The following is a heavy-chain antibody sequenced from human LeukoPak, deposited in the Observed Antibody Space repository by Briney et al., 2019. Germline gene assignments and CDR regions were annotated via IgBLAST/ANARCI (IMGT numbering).Heavy chain of an antibody. CDR1: GGSISSYY. Sequence: LSLTCTVSGGSISSYYWSWVRQAPGKGLEWVSGISWDSGSIGYADSVKGRFTISRDNAKNSLYLQMNSLRAEDTALYYCAKDIGIAVAGTFDYWGQGTLVTVSS. CDR2: ISWDSGSI. V-gene: IGHV3-9*01. CDR3: AKDIGIAVAGTFDY. J-gene: IGHJ4*02. D-gene: IGHD6-19*01.